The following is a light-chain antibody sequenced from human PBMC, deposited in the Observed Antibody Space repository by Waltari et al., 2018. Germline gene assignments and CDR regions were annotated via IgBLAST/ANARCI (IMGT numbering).Light chain of an antibody. V-gene: IGKV1-5*01. Sequence: DVQMTQSPSTLSAFVGDRVTVTCRASQSISSGLAWYQQKPGNAPKLLINDASSLQSGVPSRFSGSGSGTEFTLTISSLQPDDFATYYCQQYTTYPYTFGQGTRLDIK. CDR3: QQYTTYPYT. CDR2: DAS. J-gene: IGKJ5*01. CDR1: QSISSG.